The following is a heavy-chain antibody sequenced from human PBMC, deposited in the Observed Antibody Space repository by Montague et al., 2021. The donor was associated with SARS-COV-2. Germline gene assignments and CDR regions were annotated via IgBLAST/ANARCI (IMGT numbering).Heavy chain of an antibody. D-gene: IGHD1-1*01. Sequence: SETLSLTCAVTSGSLRNYYWSWIRQPPGKGLEWIGEIRLPGGSXXTPSLKGRVTISLDTSNNQVSLSLNSVTAADTAVYYCARAGSQRFFEFWGRGTLVTVSS. CDR3: ARAGSQRFFEF. CDR2: IRLPGGS. CDR1: SGSLRNYY. V-gene: IGHV4-34*01. J-gene: IGHJ2*01.